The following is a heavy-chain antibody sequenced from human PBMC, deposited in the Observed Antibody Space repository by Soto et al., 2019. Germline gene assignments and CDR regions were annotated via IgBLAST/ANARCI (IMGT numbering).Heavy chain of an antibody. J-gene: IGHJ4*02. V-gene: IGHV1-18*01. CDR2: ISAYNGNT. CDR1: GYTFTNFG. CDR3: ARGGAPIHC. Sequence: QVQLVQSGAEVKKPGASVKVSCKTSGYTFTNFGLSWVRQAPGQGLEWMGWISAYNGNTNYAQNFQGRVTMTTDTATSTAYMELRGLGSDATAVYYCARGGAPIHCWGQGTRVTVSS. D-gene: IGHD3-16*01.